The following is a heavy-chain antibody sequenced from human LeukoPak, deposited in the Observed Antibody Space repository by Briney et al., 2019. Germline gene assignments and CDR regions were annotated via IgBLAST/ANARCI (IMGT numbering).Heavy chain of an antibody. CDR1: GGSFSGYY. D-gene: IGHD2-2*01. CDR3: ARGREYCSSTSCPGPFDY. J-gene: IGHJ4*02. CDR2: ISHSGST. Sequence: SETLSLTCAVYGGSFSGYYWSWIRQPPGKGLEWIGEISHSGSTNYNPSLKSRVTISVDTSKNQFSLKLSSVTAADTAVYYCARGREYCSSTSCPGPFDYWGQGTLVTVSS. V-gene: IGHV4-34*01.